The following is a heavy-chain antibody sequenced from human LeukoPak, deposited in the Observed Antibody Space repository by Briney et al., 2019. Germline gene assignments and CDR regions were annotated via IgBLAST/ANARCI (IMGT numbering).Heavy chain of an antibody. Sequence: ASVKVSCKASGYTFTGYYMHWVRQAPGQGLGWMGWINPNSGGTNYAQKFQGWVTMTRDTSISTAYMELSRLRSDDTAVYYCARDYSSSWYVGSSGWFDPWGQGTLVTVSS. V-gene: IGHV1-2*04. CDR1: GYTFTGYY. J-gene: IGHJ5*02. CDR3: ARDYSSSWYVGSSGWFDP. CDR2: INPNSGGT. D-gene: IGHD6-13*01.